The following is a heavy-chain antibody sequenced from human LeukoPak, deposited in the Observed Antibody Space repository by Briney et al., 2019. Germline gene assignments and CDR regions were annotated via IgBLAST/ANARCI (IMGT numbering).Heavy chain of an antibody. D-gene: IGHD1-26*01. Sequence: GASVKVSCKVSGYTLTELSMHWVRQAPGKGLEWMGGFDPEDGETIYAQKFQGRVTMTEDTSTDTAYMELSSLRSEDTALYYCAKDIFRLSGARGVFDYWGQGTLVTVSS. CDR1: GYTLTELS. CDR2: FDPEDGET. J-gene: IGHJ4*02. CDR3: AKDIFRLSGARGVFDY. V-gene: IGHV1-24*01.